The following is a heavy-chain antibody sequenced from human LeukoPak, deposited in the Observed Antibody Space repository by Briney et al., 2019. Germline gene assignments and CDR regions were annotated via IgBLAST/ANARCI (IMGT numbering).Heavy chain of an antibody. J-gene: IGHJ4*02. Sequence: QSGGSLRLSCAASGFTFSSYAMSWVRQAPGKGLEWVPAISGSGGSTYYADSVKGRFTISRDNSKNTVSLQMNSLRAEDTALYYCAKGRGPGADFDYWGQGTLVTVSS. V-gene: IGHV3-23*01. CDR1: GFTFSSYA. CDR2: ISGSGGST. CDR3: AKGRGPGADFDY. D-gene: IGHD3-10*01.